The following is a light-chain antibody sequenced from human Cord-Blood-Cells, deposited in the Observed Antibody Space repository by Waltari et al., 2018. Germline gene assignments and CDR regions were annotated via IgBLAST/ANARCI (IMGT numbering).Light chain of an antibody. CDR1: QSVSSSY. CDR2: GAS. J-gene: IGKJ1*01. Sequence: DIVLTQSPGTLSLSPGERATLSCRASQSVSSSYLAWYQEKPGQAPRLLIYGASSRATGIQDRFSGSESGTDFTLTISRLEPEDFAVYYCQQYGSSRWTFGQGTKVEIK. CDR3: QQYGSSRWT. V-gene: IGKV3-20*01.